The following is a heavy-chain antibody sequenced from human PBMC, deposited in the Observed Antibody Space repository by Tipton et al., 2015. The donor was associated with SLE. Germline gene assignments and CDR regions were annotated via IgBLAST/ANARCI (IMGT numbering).Heavy chain of an antibody. CDR1: GGSISSSSYY. J-gene: IGHJ4*02. CDR3: ARVSRFLEMGYFVY. V-gene: IGHV4-39*07. Sequence: TLSLTCTVSGGSISSSSYYWGWIRQPPGKGLEWIGSIYYSGSTYYNPSLKSRVTISVDTSKNQFSLKLSSVTAADTAVYYCARVSRFLEMGYFVYWGQGTLVTVSS. D-gene: IGHD3-3*01. CDR2: IYYSGST.